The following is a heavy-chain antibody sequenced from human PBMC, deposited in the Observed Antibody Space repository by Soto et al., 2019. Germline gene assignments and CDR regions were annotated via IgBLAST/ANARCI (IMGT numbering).Heavy chain of an antibody. CDR2: INHSGST. J-gene: IGHJ4*02. CDR3: ARGRRSFTIFGVVPYYFDY. CDR1: GGSFSGYS. Sequence: QVQLQQWGAGLLKPSETLSLTCAVYGGSFSGYSWSWIRQSPGKGLECVGEINHSGSTNYNPSLKGRVTISVDTSKNQFSLKLSSVTAADTAVYYCARGRRSFTIFGVVPYYFDYWGQGTLVTVSS. D-gene: IGHD3-3*01. V-gene: IGHV4-34*01.